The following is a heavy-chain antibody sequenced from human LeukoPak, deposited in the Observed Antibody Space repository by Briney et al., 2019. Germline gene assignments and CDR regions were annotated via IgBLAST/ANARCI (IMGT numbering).Heavy chain of an antibody. V-gene: IGHV1-2*02. Sequence: ASVTVSCTASGYTFTGYNINWVRQAPGQGLEWMGWINPDSGGTNIGQKFQGRVTMTRDTSISTVHMELSRLRSDDTAVYYCARDFGDYGDYGYYYFHGMDVWGQGTMVTVSS. J-gene: IGHJ6*02. CDR3: ARDFGDYGDYGYYYFHGMDV. D-gene: IGHD4-17*01. CDR1: GYTFTGYN. CDR2: INPDSGGT.